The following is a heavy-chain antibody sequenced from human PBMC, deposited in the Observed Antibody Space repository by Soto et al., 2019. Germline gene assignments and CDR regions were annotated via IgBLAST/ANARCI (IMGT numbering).Heavy chain of an antibody. CDR1: GGSFSVYD. CDR2: IYYSGST. J-gene: IGHJ4*02. D-gene: IGHD3-3*01. Sequence: PSETLSLTCAVYGGSFSVYDWSWILQPPRKGLEGIGYIYYSGSTYYNPSLKSRVTISVDTSKNQFSLQLSSVTAADTAVYYCARVDYDFWSGYYQAFDYWGQGTMVTFSS. V-gene: IGHV4-30-4*08. CDR3: ARVDYDFWSGYYQAFDY.